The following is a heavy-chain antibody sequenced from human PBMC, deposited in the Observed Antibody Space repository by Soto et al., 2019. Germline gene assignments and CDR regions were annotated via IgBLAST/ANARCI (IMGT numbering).Heavy chain of an antibody. CDR2: INPNSGGT. Sequence: QVQLVQSGAEVKKPGASVKVSCKASGYTFTGYYMHWVRQAPGQGLEWMGWINPNSGGTNYAQKCQGWVTMTRDTSISTAYMELSRLRSDDTAVYYCARDRVDIVVVPAATYYYYYGMDVWGQGTTVTVSS. J-gene: IGHJ6*02. D-gene: IGHD2-2*03. CDR1: GYTFTGYY. CDR3: ARDRVDIVVVPAATYYYYYGMDV. V-gene: IGHV1-2*04.